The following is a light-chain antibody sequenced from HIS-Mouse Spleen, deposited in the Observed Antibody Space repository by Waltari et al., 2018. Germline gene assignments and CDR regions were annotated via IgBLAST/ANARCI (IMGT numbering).Light chain of an antibody. V-gene: IGLV1-47*01. J-gene: IGLJ3*02. CDR3: AAWDDSLSGPV. CDR2: RNN. Sequence: QSLLTQPPTASGTPRPRVTISCSRISSHVGSNYVYWYQQLPGTAPKLLISRNNQRPSGVPDRFSGSKSGTSASLAISGLRSEDEADYYCAAWDDSLSGPVFGGGTKLTVL. CDR1: SSHVGSNY.